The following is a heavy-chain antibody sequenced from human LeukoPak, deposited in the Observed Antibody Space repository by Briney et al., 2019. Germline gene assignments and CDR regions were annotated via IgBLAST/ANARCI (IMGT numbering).Heavy chain of an antibody. CDR3: AGYDHSNYLAY. V-gene: IGHV4-4*08. Sequence: SETLSLTCTVSGVSISSNYWSWVRQPPGKGLEWNGLEWIGYIHANVHTNYNPSLNSRVTMSLDSSRRHLSLNLSSLTAADTAVYFCAGYDHSNYLAYWGQGILVTVSS. CDR1: GVSISSNY. D-gene: IGHD4-11*01. CDR2: IHANVHT. J-gene: IGHJ4*02.